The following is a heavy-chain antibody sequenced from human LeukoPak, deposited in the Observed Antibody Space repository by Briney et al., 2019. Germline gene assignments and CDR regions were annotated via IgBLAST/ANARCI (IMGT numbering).Heavy chain of an antibody. CDR2: IYTSGST. Sequence: SETLSLTCTVSGGSISSYYWSWIRQPAGKGLEWIGRIYTSGSTNYNPSLKSRVTMSVDTSKNQFSLKLSSVTAADTAVYYCAREARKTTGRRGNYFGYWGQGTLVTVSS. CDR3: AREARKTTGRRGNYFGY. D-gene: IGHD1/OR15-1a*01. V-gene: IGHV4-4*07. CDR1: GGSISSYY. J-gene: IGHJ4*02.